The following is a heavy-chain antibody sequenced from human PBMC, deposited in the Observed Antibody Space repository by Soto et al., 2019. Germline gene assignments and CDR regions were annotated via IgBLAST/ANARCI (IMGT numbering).Heavy chain of an antibody. CDR3: AKDLFNWGGAFDI. CDR1: GFTFSSYA. D-gene: IGHD7-27*01. J-gene: IGHJ3*02. V-gene: IGHV3-23*01. Sequence: GGSLRLSCAASGFTFSSYAMSWVRQAPGKGLEWVSAISGSGGSTYYADSVKGRFTISRDNAKNTLYLQMNSLRAEDTAVYYCAKDLFNWGGAFDIWGQGTMVTVSS. CDR2: ISGSGGST.